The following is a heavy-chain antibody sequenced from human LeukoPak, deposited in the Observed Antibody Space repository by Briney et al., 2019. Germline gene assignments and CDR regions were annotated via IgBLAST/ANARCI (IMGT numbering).Heavy chain of an antibody. D-gene: IGHD6-19*01. CDR1: GYTFTSYG. CDR2: ISAYNGNT. CDR3: ARARGVAGTKDWFDP. V-gene: IGHV1-18*01. J-gene: IGHJ5*02. Sequence: GASVKVSCKAPGYTFTSYGISCVRQAPGQGLEWMGWISAYNGNTNYAQKLQGRVTMTTDTSTSTAYMELRSLRSDDTAVYYCARARGVAGTKDWFDPWGQGTLVTVSS.